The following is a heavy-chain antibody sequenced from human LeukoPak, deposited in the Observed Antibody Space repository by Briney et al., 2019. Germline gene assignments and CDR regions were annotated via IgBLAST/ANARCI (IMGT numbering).Heavy chain of an antibody. J-gene: IGHJ3*02. CDR1: GGSISSYH. V-gene: IGHV4-59*01. D-gene: IGHD2-2*01. CDR2: IYYSGST. CDR3: ARVVPPPGGAFDI. Sequence: SETLSLTCTVSGGSISSYHWSWIRQPPGKGLEWIGYIYYSGSTNYNPSLKSRVTISVDTSKNQLSLRLSSVTAADTAVYYCARVVPPPGGAFDIWGQETMVTVSS.